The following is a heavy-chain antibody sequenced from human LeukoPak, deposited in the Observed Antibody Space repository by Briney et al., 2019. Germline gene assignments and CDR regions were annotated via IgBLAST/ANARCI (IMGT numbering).Heavy chain of an antibody. CDR3: ASAGNPHYFDF. Sequence: PSETLSLTCTVSGVSISSRYWSWIRQSPGKRLEWIGNIYYTGSTNYNPSLQSRVAISIDTSKNQFSLTLNSVTAADAAVYYCASAGNPHYFDFWGQGPLVTVSS. CDR2: IYYTGST. V-gene: IGHV4-59*11. J-gene: IGHJ4*02. CDR1: GVSISSRY.